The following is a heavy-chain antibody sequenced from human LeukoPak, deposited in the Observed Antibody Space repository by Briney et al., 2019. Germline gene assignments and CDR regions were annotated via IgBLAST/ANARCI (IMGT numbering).Heavy chain of an antibody. CDR3: ARERYDILTGTHIDY. CDR2: ISSSGSTI. CDR1: GFTFSDYY. Sequence: GGSLRLSCAASGFTFSDYYMSWIRQAPGKGLEWVSYISSSGSTIYYADSVKGRFTISRDNAKNSLYLQMNSLRAEDTAVYYCARERYDILTGTHIDYWGQGTLVTVSS. J-gene: IGHJ4*02. V-gene: IGHV3-11*04. D-gene: IGHD3-9*01.